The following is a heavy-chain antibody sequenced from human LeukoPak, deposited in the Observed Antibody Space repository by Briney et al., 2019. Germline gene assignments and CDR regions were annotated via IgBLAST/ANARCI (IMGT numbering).Heavy chain of an antibody. V-gene: IGHV1-2*02. Sequence: ASVKVSCKASGYTFTGYYMHWVRQAPGQGLEWMGWINPNSGGTNYAQKFQGRVTMTRDTSISTAYMELSRLRSDDTAAYYYARSGTSSVQRYSGYDWYYWGEGTLVTVSS. CDR1: GYTFTGYY. CDR3: ARSGTSSVQRYSGYDWYY. CDR2: INPNSGGT. J-gene: IGHJ4*02. D-gene: IGHD5-12*01.